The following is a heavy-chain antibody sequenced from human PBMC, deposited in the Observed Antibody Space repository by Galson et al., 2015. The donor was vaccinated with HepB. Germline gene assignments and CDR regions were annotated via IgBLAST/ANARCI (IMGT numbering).Heavy chain of an antibody. CDR3: ARDLKSPGSYYEFDAFDI. CDR2: IIPIFGTA. CDR1: GGTFSSYA. J-gene: IGHJ3*02. D-gene: IGHD1-26*01. Sequence: SVKVSCKASGGTFSSYAISWVRQAPGQGLEWMGGIIPIFGTANYAQKFQGRVTITADESTSTAYMELSSLRSEDTAVYYCARDLKSPGSYYEFDAFDIWGQGTMVTVSS. V-gene: IGHV1-69*13.